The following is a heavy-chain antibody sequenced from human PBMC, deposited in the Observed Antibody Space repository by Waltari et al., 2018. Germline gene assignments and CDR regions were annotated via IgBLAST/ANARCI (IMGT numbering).Heavy chain of an antibody. CDR2: ISGNDRTA. J-gene: IGHJ4*02. CDR1: GVTFSSYW. D-gene: IGHD6-25*01. CDR3: ARGYCATSNGSLEVPCDD. V-gene: IGHV3-74*01. Sequence: EVQLVESGGGLVQPGRSLRLSCAASGVTFSSYWLHWVRQAPGAGLVGVARISGNDRTATYEYSVKRRFTISRDNAKNTSDLQMNSLSAEDAAVYDCARGYCATSNGSLEVPCDDWGQGTLVTVAS.